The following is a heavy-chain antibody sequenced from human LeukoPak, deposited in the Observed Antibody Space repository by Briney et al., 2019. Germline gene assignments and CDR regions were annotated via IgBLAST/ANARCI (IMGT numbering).Heavy chain of an antibody. CDR2: ISYDGSNK. J-gene: IGHJ4*02. Sequence: ESEGSLRLSCAASGFTFSSYGMHWVRQAPGKGLEWVAIISYDGSNKYYADSVKGRFTISRDNSKNTLYLQMNSLRAEDTAVYYCAKGSNPIVVVTAVDYWGQGTLVTVSS. CDR3: AKGSNPIVVVTAVDY. V-gene: IGHV3-30*18. D-gene: IGHD3-22*01. CDR1: GFTFSSYG.